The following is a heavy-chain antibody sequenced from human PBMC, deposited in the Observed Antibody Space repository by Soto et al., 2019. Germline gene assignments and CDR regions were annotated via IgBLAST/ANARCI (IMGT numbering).Heavy chain of an antibody. Sequence: QVQLVQSGAEVKKPGASVKVSCKASGYTFTSYDITWVRQATGQGLEWMGWLNPNSGNTGYAQQFHGRVTMPTNISISTAYMELSSLRSEDTSVYYCAREKLDYFDYCGQGTLVTVSS. CDR2: LNPNSGNT. CDR3: AREKLDYFDY. CDR1: GYTFTSYD. V-gene: IGHV1-8*01. J-gene: IGHJ4*02.